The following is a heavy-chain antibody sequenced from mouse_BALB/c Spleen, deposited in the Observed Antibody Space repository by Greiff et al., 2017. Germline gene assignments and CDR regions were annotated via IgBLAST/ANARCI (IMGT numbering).Heavy chain of an antibody. J-gene: IGHJ3*01. V-gene: IGHV5-17*02. CDR2: ISSGSSTI. D-gene: IGHD2-10*02. CDR1: GFTFSSFG. Sequence: EVQLVESGGGLVQPGGSRKLSCAASGFTFSSFGMHWVRQAPEKGLEWVAYISSGSSTIYYADTVKGRFTISRDNPKNTLFLQMTSLRSEDTAMYYCARAYGNYKGFAYWGQGTLVTVSA. CDR3: ARAYGNYKGFAY.